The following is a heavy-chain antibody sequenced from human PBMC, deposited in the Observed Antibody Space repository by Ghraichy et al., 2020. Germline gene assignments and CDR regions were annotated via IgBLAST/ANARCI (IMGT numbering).Heavy chain of an antibody. CDR1: GFTFSSYW. V-gene: IGHV3-74*01. Sequence: GEALNISCAASGFTFSSYWMHWVRQAPGKGLVWVSRINSDGSSTSYADSVKGRFTISRDNAKNTLYLQMNSLRAEDTAVYYCASQEDIVVVPAAEFGGYWGQGTLVTVSS. J-gene: IGHJ4*02. D-gene: IGHD2-2*01. CDR3: ASQEDIVVVPAAEFGGY. CDR2: INSDGSST.